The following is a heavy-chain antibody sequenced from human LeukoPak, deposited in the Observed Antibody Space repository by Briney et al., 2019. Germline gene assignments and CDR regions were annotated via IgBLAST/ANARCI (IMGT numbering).Heavy chain of an antibody. J-gene: IGHJ4*02. CDR3: ARDLNSGWYNFDY. CDR2: INPNSGGT. CDR1: GYTFTGYY. Sequence: ASVKVPCKASGYTFTGYYMHWVRQAPGQGLEWMGWINPNSGGTNYAQKFQGRVTMTRDTSISTAYMELSRLRSDDTAVYYCARDLNSGWYNFDYWGQGTLVTVSS. D-gene: IGHD6-19*01. V-gene: IGHV1-2*02.